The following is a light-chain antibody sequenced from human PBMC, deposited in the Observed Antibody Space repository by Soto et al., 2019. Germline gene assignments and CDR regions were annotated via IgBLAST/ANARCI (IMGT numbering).Light chain of an antibody. CDR2: YDD. V-gene: IGLV1-36*01. Sequence: QSVLTQPPSVSEAPRQRVTISCSGSWSNIGNNAGNWYQQLPGKAPKLLIYYDDLLSSGVSDRFSGSKSGTSASLAISGLQSEDEADYYCAVWDDNLNGVVFGGGTKLTVL. CDR1: WSNIGNNA. J-gene: IGLJ2*01. CDR3: AVWDDNLNGVV.